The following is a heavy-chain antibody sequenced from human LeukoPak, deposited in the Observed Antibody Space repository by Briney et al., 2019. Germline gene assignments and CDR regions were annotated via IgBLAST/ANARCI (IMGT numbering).Heavy chain of an antibody. D-gene: IGHD6-19*01. CDR3: ARVRAVAGTDY. CDR1: GGSFSGYY. V-gene: IGHV4-34*01. CDR2: INHSGST. Sequence: SETLSLTCAVYGGSFSGYYWSWIRQPPGKGLEWIGEINHSGSTNYNPSLKSRVTMSVDTSKNQFSLKLSSVTAADTAVYYCARVRAVAGTDYWGQGTLVTVSS. J-gene: IGHJ4*02.